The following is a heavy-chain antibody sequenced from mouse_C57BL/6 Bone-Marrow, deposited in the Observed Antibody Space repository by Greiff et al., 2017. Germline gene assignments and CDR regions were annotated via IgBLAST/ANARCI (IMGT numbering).Heavy chain of an antibody. D-gene: IGHD2-2*01. CDR1: VYTFTSYW. Sequence: VQLQQPGAELVKPGASVKLSCKASVYTFTSYWMHWVNQRPVQGLECIGMIHPNSGSTNYNENFKSKATLTLDKSSITAYMQLSSLTSEDSAVYYCARHWLPRYFDVWGTGTTVTVSS. J-gene: IGHJ1*03. CDR2: IHPNSGST. CDR3: ARHWLPRYFDV. V-gene: IGHV1-64*01.